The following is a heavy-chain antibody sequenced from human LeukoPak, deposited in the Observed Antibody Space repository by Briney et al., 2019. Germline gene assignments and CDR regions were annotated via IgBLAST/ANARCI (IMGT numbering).Heavy chain of an antibody. J-gene: IGHJ5*01. Sequence: GGSLTLSCAASGFTFSDYYMSWIRQAPGKGLEWVSYISDSSNTIYYADPVKGRFAISRANAKNSLYLQMNSLRAEDTAVYYYVRFVSAATAGRSTGFDSWGQGTLVTVSS. V-gene: IGHV3-11*01. D-gene: IGHD6-13*01. CDR2: ISDSSNTI. CDR3: VRFVSAATAGRSTGFDS. CDR1: GFTFSDYY.